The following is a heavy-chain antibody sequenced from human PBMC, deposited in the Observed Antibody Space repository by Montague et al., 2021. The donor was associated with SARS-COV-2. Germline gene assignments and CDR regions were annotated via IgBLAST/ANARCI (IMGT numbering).Heavy chain of an antibody. J-gene: IGHJ6*03. CDR1: GGSVSSSPYY. CDR3: ASSYYYGSGTYVYNYYMDV. CDR2: ISYIGRT. D-gene: IGHD3-10*01. Sequence: SETLSLTCTVPGGSVSSSPYYWGWIRQPPGRGLEWVGSISYIGRTYFSPSLKSRLTISVDSSENQFSLRLSSVTAADTAVYYCASSYYYGSGTYVYNYYMDVWGKGTTVTVSS. V-gene: IGHV4-39*01.